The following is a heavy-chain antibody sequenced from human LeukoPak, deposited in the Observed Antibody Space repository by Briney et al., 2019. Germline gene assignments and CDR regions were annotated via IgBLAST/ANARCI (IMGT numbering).Heavy chain of an antibody. J-gene: IGHJ4*02. D-gene: IGHD3-16*02. V-gene: IGHV4-39*07. CDR2: IYYSGST. CDR1: GGSISSSSYY. CDR3: ARAITTGYDYVWGSYRYGYFDY. Sequence: SETLSLTCTVSGGSISSSSYYWGWIRQPPGKGLEWIGSIYYSGSTYYNPSLKSRVTISVDTSKNQFSLKLSSVTAADTAVYYCARAITTGYDYVWGSYRYGYFDYWGQGTLVTVSS.